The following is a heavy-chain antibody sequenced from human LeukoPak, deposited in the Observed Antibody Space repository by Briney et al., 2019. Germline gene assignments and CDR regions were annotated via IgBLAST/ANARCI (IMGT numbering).Heavy chain of an antibody. J-gene: IGHJ5*02. CDR1: GFSLSTYA. Sequence: GGSLRLSCAASGFSLSTYAMSWVRQAPGKGPEWVSAISGAGGRTYYADSVKGRFTISRDNSKNTLYLQMDSLRAEDTAVYYCAKDRADNGDRLRFDPWGQGTLVTVSS. V-gene: IGHV3-23*01. CDR3: AKDRADNGDRLRFDP. D-gene: IGHD4-17*01. CDR2: ISGAGGRT.